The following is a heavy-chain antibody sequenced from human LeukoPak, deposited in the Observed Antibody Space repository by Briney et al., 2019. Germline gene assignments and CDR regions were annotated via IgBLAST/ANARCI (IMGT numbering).Heavy chain of an antibody. D-gene: IGHD4-17*01. CDR3: ARYGLGDTLDV. J-gene: IGHJ3*01. CDR1: GFTFSSYW. V-gene: IGHV3-7*01. CDR2: IKQDGSET. Sequence: GGSLRLSCAASGFTFSSYWMSWVRQAPGKGLEWVASIKQDGSETRYMDSMKGRFTIFRDNTKTSLYLQMNSLRAEDTAVYYCARYGLGDTLDVWGQGTVVTVSS.